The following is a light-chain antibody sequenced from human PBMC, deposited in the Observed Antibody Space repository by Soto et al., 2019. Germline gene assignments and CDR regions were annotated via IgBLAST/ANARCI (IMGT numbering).Light chain of an antibody. CDR3: QHDNIYSEA. Sequence: DIQMPQSPSSLSASVGDRFTITCLASQSISSYLNWYQQKPGKAPKLLIYKASTLKSGVPSRFSGSGSGTEFTLTISSLQPDDFATYYCQHDNIYSEAFGQGSKVDIK. CDR2: KAS. J-gene: IGKJ1*01. V-gene: IGKV1-5*03. CDR1: QSISSY.